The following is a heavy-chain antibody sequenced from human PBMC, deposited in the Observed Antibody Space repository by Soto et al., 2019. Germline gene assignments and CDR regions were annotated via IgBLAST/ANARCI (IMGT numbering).Heavy chain of an antibody. CDR2: IYYSDST. Sequence: SETLSLTCTVSGGSISGYYWSWIRQSPGKGLENLGYIYYSDSTNYNPSFKSRVTISVDTSENQFSLRLSSVTAADTALYFCSREVPAAIYYYYGMDVWGQGTTVTVSS. CDR1: GGSISGYY. D-gene: IGHD2-2*01. CDR3: SREVPAAIYYYYGMDV. V-gene: IGHV4-59*08. J-gene: IGHJ6*02.